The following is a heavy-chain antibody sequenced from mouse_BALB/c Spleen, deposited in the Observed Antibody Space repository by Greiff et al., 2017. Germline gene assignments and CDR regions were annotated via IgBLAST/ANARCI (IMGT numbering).Heavy chain of an antibody. CDR1: GYLFTGYY. Sequence: LVKTGASVKISCKASGYLFTGYYMHWVKQSHGKSLEWIGYISCYNGATSYNQKFKDKATLTVDKSSSTAYMQLSSPTSEDSAVYYCTRGYDLWFAYWGQGTLVTVSA. CDR2: ISCYNGAT. CDR3: TRGYDLWFAY. D-gene: IGHD2-3*01. J-gene: IGHJ3*01. V-gene: IGHV1S34*01.